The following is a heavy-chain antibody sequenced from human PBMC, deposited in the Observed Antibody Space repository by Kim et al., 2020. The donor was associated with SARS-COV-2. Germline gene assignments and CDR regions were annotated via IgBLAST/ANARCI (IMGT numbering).Heavy chain of an antibody. D-gene: IGHD6-13*01. V-gene: IGHV3-30*18. CDR1: GFTFSSYG. J-gene: IGHJ4*02. CDR3: AKDRSSSWYERGWPGWVDY. CDR2: ISYDGSNK. Sequence: GGSLRLSCAASGFTFSSYGMHWVRQAPGKGLEWVAVISYDGSNKYYADSVKGRFTISRDNSKNTLYLQLNSLRAEDTAVYYCAKDRSSSWYERGWPGWVDYWGQGTLVTVSS.